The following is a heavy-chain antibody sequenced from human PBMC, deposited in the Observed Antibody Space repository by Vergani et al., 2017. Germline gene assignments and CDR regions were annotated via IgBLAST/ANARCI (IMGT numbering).Heavy chain of an antibody. Sequence: EVQLVQSGAEVKKPGESLRISCKGSGYSFTSYWISWVRQMPGKGLEWMGGIDPSESYTNYSPYFQGHGTISADKSISTAYLQRSSLKASDTAMYYCARRFGERFDYWGQGTLVTVSS. CDR2: IDPSESYT. J-gene: IGHJ4*02. CDR3: ARRFGERFDY. D-gene: IGHD3-10*01. V-gene: IGHV5-10-1*03. CDR1: GYSFTSYW.